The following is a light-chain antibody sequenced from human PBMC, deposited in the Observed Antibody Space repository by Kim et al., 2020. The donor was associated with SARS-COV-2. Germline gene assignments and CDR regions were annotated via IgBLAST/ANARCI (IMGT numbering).Light chain of an antibody. CDR2: VTTDGSH. J-gene: IGLJ3*02. CDR1: IGHSSYA. CDR3: QTYGTGGV. V-gene: IGLV4-69*01. Sequence: GASVTLTCTLSIGHSSYAIAWHQQRPEKGPRYLMKVTTDGSHNKGDGIPDRFSGSSSGAERYLTISSLQSEDEADYYCQTYGTGGVFGGGTQLTVL.